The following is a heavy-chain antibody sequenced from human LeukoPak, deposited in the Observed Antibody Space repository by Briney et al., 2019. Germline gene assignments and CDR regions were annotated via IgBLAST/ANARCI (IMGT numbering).Heavy chain of an antibody. CDR3: AKAGGNSFFDY. J-gene: IGHJ4*02. D-gene: IGHD1-7*01. Sequence: GGSLRLSCAASGVTFSSYAMNWVRQGPGKGLEWVSAINPGGGSTYYADSVKGRFTISRDNSKNTLYLQMNSLRAEDTAVYYCAKAGGNSFFDYWGQGTLVTVSS. CDR2: INPGGGST. CDR1: GVTFSSYA. V-gene: IGHV3-23*01.